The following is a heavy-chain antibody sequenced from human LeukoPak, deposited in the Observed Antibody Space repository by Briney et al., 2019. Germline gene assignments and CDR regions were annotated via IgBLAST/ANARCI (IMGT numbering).Heavy chain of an antibody. Sequence: SETLSLTCTVSGGSLSSYYWSWIRQPPGKGLEWIGYIYYSGSTNYNPSLKSRVTISVDTSKNQFSLKLSSVTAADTAVYYCARLGYCSGGSCYYLDYWGQGTLVTVSS. V-gene: IGHV4-59*01. CDR3: ARLGYCSGGSCYYLDY. J-gene: IGHJ4*02. CDR2: IYYSGST. D-gene: IGHD2-15*01. CDR1: GGSLSSYY.